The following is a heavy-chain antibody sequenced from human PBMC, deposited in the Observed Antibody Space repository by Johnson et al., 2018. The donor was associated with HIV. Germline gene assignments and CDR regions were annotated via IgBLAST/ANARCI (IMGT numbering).Heavy chain of an antibody. D-gene: IGHD1-1*01. CDR1: GFTFSSYG. Sequence: QVQLVESGGGVVQPGRSLRLSCTASGFTFSSYGMHWVRQAPGKGLEWVAVISYDGSNKYYADSVKGRFTISRDNSKNTRYLQMNSPRAEDTAVYDCASVDSQLDDALYIWGQGTLVTVSS. J-gene: IGHJ3*02. V-gene: IGHV3-30*03. CDR2: ISYDGSNK. CDR3: ASVDSQLDDALYI.